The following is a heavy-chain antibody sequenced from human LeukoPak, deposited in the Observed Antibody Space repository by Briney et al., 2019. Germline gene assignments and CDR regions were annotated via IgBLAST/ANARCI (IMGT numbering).Heavy chain of an antibody. D-gene: IGHD3-9*01. J-gene: IGHJ1*01. CDR2: IAPYEGDT. CDR3: ASNFIRTGYFGEYYLH. Sequence: ASVKVSCKVSGYTFGAYGLSWVRQALDQGLEWLGWIAPYEGDTQYTPKLQDRIILTVDTATTTVYMELRSLRIDDTAVYYCASNFIRTGYFGEYYLHWGQGTQVVVSS. V-gene: IGHV1-18*01. CDR1: GYTFGAYG.